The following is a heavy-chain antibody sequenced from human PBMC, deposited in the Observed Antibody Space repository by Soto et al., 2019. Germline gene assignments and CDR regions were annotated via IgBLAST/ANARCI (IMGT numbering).Heavy chain of an antibody. CDR3: TRQGVRNYDSSGYIDAFDI. D-gene: IGHD3-22*01. CDR2: IRSKANSYAT. Sequence: PGGSLRLSCAASGSTFSGSAMHWFRQASGKGLEWVGRIRSKANSYATAYAASVKGRFTISRDDSKNTAYLQMNSLKTEDTAVYYCTRQGVRNYDSSGYIDAFDIWGQGTMVTVSS. CDR1: GSTFSGSA. V-gene: IGHV3-73*01. J-gene: IGHJ3*02.